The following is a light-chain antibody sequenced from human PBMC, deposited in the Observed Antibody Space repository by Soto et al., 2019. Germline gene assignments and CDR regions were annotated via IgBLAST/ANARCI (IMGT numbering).Light chain of an antibody. CDR1: QSVSSN. J-gene: IGKJ5*01. CDR2: GAS. CDR3: QQYNNWPIT. Sequence: ERVMTQSPATLSVSPGERATLSCRASQSVSSNLAWYQQKPGQAPRLLMYGASTRATGIPARFSGSGSGTEFTLTISSLQSEDFAVYYCQQYNNWPITFGQGTRLEIK. V-gene: IGKV3-15*01.